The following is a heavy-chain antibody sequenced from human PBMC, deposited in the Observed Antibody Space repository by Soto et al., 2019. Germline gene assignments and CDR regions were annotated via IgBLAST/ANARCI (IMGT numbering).Heavy chain of an antibody. J-gene: IGHJ4*02. CDR1: GYSISNGYY. CDR3: ARRHSSNWYGLDY. Sequence: SETLSLTCAVSGYSISNGYYWGWIRQPPGKGLEWIGSIYHTGSTYYNPSLKSRVTISVDTSKNQFSLKLSSVTAADTAVYYCARRHSSNWYGLDYWGQGTLVTVSS. D-gene: IGHD6-13*01. CDR2: IYHTGST. V-gene: IGHV4-38-2*01.